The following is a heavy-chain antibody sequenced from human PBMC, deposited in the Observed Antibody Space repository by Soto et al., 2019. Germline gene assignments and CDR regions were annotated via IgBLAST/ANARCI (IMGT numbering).Heavy chain of an antibody. V-gene: IGHV6-1*01. CDR3: ARDFPYYEGSTSYFDY. CDR2: TYYRSKWYN. J-gene: IGHJ4*02. CDR1: GDSVSGNSAA. Sequence: SQTLSLTCAISGDSVSGNSAAWNWIRQSPSRGLEWLGRTYYRSKWYNDYAVSVKSRITVTPDTSKSQFSLHLNSVTPEDTAVYYCARDFPYYEGSTSYFDYWGQGALVPVSS. D-gene: IGHD3-16*01.